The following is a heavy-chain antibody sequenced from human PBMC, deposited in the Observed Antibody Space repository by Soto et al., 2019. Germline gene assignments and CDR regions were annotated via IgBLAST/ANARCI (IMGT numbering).Heavy chain of an antibody. J-gene: IGHJ5*02. D-gene: IGHD2-2*01. Sequence: SETLSLTCTVSGGSISSSSYYWGWIRQPPGKGLEWIGSIYYSGSTYYNPSLKSRVTISVDTSKNQFSLKLSSVTAADTAVYYCVPVRAANQNFDPWGQGTLVTVSS. CDR1: GGSISSSSYY. V-gene: IGHV4-39*01. CDR3: VPVRAANQNFDP. CDR2: IYYSGST.